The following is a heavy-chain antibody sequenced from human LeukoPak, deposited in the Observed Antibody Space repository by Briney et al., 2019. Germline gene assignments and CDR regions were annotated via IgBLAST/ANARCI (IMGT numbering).Heavy chain of an antibody. CDR2: LSGRGGKT. CDR3: AKRGVVIRVFLVGFHKEAYYFDS. D-gene: IGHD3-10*01. J-gene: IGHJ4*02. CDR1: GITLSNYG. V-gene: IGHV3-23*01. Sequence: GGSLRLSCSVSGITLSNYGMSWVRQPPGKGLEWVAGLSGRGGKTNYADSVKGRFTISRDNPKNILYLQMTSLRVEDTAVYFCAKRGVVIRVFLVGFHKEAYYFDSWGQGALVTVSS.